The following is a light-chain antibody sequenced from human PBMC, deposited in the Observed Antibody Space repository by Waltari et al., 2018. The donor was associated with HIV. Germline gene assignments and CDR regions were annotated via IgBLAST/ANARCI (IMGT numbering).Light chain of an antibody. J-gene: IGKJ4*01. CDR2: WAS. Sequence: DIVMTQSPDSLAVSLGERATINCKSSQSVLYNSSNKNYLAWYQQKPGQPPKLLIYWASTRESGVPDRFSGSGSGTDFTLTISSLQAEDVAVYYCQQYYTTLALTFGGGTKVEIK. CDR1: QSVLYNSSNKNY. V-gene: IGKV4-1*01. CDR3: QQYYTTLALT.